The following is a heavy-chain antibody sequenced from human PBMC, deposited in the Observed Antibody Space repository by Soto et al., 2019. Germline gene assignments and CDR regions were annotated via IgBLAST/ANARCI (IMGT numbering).Heavy chain of an antibody. D-gene: IGHD3-10*01. CDR2: ISNSGSTI. Sequence: PGGSLRLSCAASGSTFSTYSMNWVRQAPGKGLEWVSYISNSGSTIYYADSVKGQFTISRDNAKNSLYLQMNSLRDEDTAVYYCASSSGNYYYYGIDAWGQGATVTVSS. CDR1: GSTFSTYS. J-gene: IGHJ6*02. CDR3: ASSSGNYYYYGIDA. V-gene: IGHV3-48*02.